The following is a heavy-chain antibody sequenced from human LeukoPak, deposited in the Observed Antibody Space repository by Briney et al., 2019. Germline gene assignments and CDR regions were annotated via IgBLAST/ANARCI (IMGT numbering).Heavy chain of an antibody. CDR3: ARAPRDSSSSNYMRRFDY. J-gene: IGHJ4*02. CDR2: IYHSGST. V-gene: IGHV4-38-2*01. D-gene: IGHD3-22*01. Sequence: PADTLSLIRAVSGYSISSDNYWVWILQPPRQGLDWTGGIYHSGSTYYNPCLKSSVTMSVDKSKNQFSLKLSSVTAADTAVYYCARAPRDSSSSNYMRRFDYWGQGTLVTVSA. CDR1: GYSISSDNY.